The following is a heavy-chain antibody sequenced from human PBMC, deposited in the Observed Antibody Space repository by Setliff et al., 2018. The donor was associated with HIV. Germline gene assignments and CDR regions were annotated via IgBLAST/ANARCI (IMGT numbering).Heavy chain of an antibody. CDR1: GFTLSSYG. V-gene: IGHV3-49*04. Sequence: GGSLRLSCAASGFTLSSYGMHWVRQAPGKGLEWVGFIRRTDNGGTTEYAASVKDRFTISRDDSKSIAYLQMNSLKTEDSAVYYCSRDVLTNNYYYYGMDVWGQGTTVTVSS. D-gene: IGHD4-4*01. CDR2: IRRTDNGGTT. J-gene: IGHJ6*02. CDR3: SRDVLTNNYYYYGMDV.